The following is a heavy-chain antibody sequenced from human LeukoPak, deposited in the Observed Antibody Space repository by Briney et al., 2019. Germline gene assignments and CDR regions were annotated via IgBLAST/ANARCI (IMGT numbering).Heavy chain of an antibody. D-gene: IGHD4-17*01. CDR2: ISGSGGST. V-gene: IGHV3-23*01. J-gene: IGHJ4*02. Sequence: GGSLRLSCAASGFTFSSYAMSWVRQAPGKGLEWVSAISGSGGSTYYADSVKGRFTISRDNSKNTLYLQMNSLRAEDTAVYYCARAFNNYGDYGVFDYWGQGTLVTVSS. CDR3: ARAFNNYGDYGVFDY. CDR1: GFTFSSYA.